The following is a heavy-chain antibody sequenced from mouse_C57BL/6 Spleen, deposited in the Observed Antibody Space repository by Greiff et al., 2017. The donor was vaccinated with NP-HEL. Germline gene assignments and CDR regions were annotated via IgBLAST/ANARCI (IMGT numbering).Heavy chain of an antibody. CDR2: IYPGSGNT. CDR1: GYTFTDYY. Sequence: VQLQQSGAELVRPGASVKLSRKASGYTFTDYYINWVKQRPGQGLEWIARIYPGSGNTYYNEKFKGKATLTAEKSSSNAYMQLSSLTSEDSAVYFCARGTTLVHYFDYWGQGTTLTVSS. V-gene: IGHV1-76*01. J-gene: IGHJ2*01. CDR3: ARGTTLVHYFDY. D-gene: IGHD1-1*01.